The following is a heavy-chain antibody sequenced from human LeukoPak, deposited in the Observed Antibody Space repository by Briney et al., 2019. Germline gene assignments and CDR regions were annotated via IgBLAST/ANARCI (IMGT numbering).Heavy chain of an antibody. Sequence: GESLKISCKGSGYSVTSYWIGWVRQMPGKGLEWMGIIYPGDSDTRYSPSFQGQVTISADKSISTAYLQWSSLKASDTAMYYCARQPEDSSGWFYYFDYWGQGTLVTVSS. D-gene: IGHD6-19*01. CDR3: ARQPEDSSGWFYYFDY. CDR2: IYPGDSDT. J-gene: IGHJ4*02. CDR1: GYSVTSYW. V-gene: IGHV5-51*01.